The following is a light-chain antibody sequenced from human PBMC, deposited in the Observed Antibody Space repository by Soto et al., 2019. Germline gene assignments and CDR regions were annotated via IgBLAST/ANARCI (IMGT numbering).Light chain of an antibody. Sequence: EIVLTQSPGTLSLSPGERVTLSCRASQSVSSSYLAWHQQKPGQAPRLLIYGASSRATGIPDRFSGSGSGTDFTLTISRREPEDFAVYYCQQYDISPYTFGQGTKLEIK. CDR2: GAS. CDR1: QSVSSSY. V-gene: IGKV3-20*01. CDR3: QQYDISPYT. J-gene: IGKJ2*01.